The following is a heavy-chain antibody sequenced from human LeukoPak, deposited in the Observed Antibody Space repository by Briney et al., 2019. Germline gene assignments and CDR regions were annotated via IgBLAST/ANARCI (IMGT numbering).Heavy chain of an antibody. J-gene: IGHJ3*02. D-gene: IGHD1-26*01. CDR1: GFTVRSYF. CDR3: AREVGSGSYLAHVFDI. V-gene: IGHV3-53*01. CDR2: IYSGGTT. Sequence: PGGSLRLFCAVSGFTVRSYFMSWVRQAPGVGLEWVSLIYSGGTTYFADSVKGRFTISRDNSKNTLYLQMNSLRGDDTAVYYCAREVGSGSYLAHVFDIWGQGTMVTVSS.